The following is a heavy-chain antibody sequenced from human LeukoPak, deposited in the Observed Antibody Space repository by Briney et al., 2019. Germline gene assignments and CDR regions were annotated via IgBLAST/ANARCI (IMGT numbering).Heavy chain of an antibody. J-gene: IGHJ4*02. V-gene: IGHV1-8*01. Sequence: ASVKVSCKASGYTFTGYDINWVRQAIGQGLEWMGWMNPYTGDTGYAQNLQGRVTMTRNTSIDTAYMDLSGLTSEDTAVYYCTRGSLSGSSRDYWGQGTLVTAAS. CDR2: MNPYTGDT. CDR1: GYTFTGYD. D-gene: IGHD1-26*01. CDR3: TRGSLSGSSRDY.